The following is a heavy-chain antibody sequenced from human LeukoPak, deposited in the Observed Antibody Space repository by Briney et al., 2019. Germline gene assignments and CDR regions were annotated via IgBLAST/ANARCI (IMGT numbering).Heavy chain of an antibody. CDR1: GYTFASYG. CDR3: ARAGYNYGNPDDY. D-gene: IGHD5-18*01. Sequence: ASVKVSCKASGYTFASYGISWVRQAPGQGLEWMGWISAYNGATNFAQNLQGRVTMTTDTSTSTAYMELRSLRSDDTAVYCCARAGYNYGNPDDYWGQGTLVTVSS. V-gene: IGHV1-18*01. J-gene: IGHJ4*02. CDR2: ISAYNGAT.